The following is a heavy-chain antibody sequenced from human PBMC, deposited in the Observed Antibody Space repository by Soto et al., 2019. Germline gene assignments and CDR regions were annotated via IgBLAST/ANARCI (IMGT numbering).Heavy chain of an antibody. CDR2: LIPIYGVL. V-gene: IGHV1-69*01. CDR1: GDAFNSYS. Sequence: QLQLVQSGAEVKRPGSSVKVSCKPSGDAFNSYSINWVRQAPGLGLEWVGGLIPIYGVLNYAQKFQGRATISADESLSAAYLELSSLRPDDTGVYYCARMPYRTYYGLYSWGPGTTVTVSS. CDR3: ARMPYRTYYGLYS. D-gene: IGHD2-2*01. J-gene: IGHJ6*02.